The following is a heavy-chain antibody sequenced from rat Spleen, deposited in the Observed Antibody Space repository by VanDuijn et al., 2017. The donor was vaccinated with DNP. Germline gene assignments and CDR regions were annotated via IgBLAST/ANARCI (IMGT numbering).Heavy chain of an antibody. V-gene: IGHV2-6*01. Sequence: QLRESGPGLVQPSQTLSLTCTVSGFSLTSYNVHWVRQPPGKGLEWIAAISSGGNTYYNSALISRLTISRDTSKSQVFLGMNSLQTEDTAMYFCTREREPKNNPYYFDFWGQGVMVTVSS. D-gene: IGHD1-10*01. CDR3: TREREPKNNPYYFDF. CDR2: ISSGGNT. J-gene: IGHJ2*01. CDR1: GFSLTSYN.